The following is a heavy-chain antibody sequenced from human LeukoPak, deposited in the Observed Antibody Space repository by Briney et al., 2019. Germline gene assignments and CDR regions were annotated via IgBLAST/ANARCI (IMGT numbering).Heavy chain of an antibody. CDR3: ARGRTTYYDFWSGYYPTPPSPTFDY. CDR2: INTNTGNP. Sequence: VASVKVSCKASGYTFTSYAMNWVRQAPGQGLEWMGWINTNTGNPTYAQGFTGRFVFSLDTSVSTAYLQISSLKAEDTAVYYCARGRTTYYDFWSGYYPTPPSPTFDYWGQGTLVTVSS. D-gene: IGHD3-3*01. J-gene: IGHJ4*02. CDR1: GYTFTSYA. V-gene: IGHV7-4-1*02.